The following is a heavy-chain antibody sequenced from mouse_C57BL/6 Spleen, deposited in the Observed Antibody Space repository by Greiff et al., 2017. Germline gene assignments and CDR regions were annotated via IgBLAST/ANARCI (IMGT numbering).Heavy chain of an antibody. D-gene: IGHD1-1*01. CDR3: ARPHYYGSSHRYFDV. V-gene: IGHV1-12*01. J-gene: IGHJ1*03. Sequence: QSGAELVRPGASVKMSCKASGYTFTSYNMHWVKQTPRQGLEWIGAIYPGNGDTSYNQKFKGTATLTVDKSSSTAYMQLSSLTSEDSAVYFCARPHYYGSSHRYFDVWGTGTTVTVSS. CDR1: GYTFTSYN. CDR2: IYPGNGDT.